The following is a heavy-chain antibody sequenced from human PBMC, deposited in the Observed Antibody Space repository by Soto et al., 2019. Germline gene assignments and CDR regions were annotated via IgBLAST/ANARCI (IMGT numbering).Heavy chain of an antibody. CDR2: INAGNGNT. D-gene: IGHD3-16*01. CDR1: GYTFTTYA. Sequence: QVQVVQCGAEVKKPGASVKVSCKASGYTFTTYAMHWVRQAPGQRLEWMGWINAGNGNTKYSQKFQGRVTITRDTSASTAYMGLSSLRSEVTSVYYCASWGPGGGQIALDIWGQGTMVTVSS. CDR3: ASWGPGGGQIALDI. J-gene: IGHJ3*02. V-gene: IGHV1-3*01.